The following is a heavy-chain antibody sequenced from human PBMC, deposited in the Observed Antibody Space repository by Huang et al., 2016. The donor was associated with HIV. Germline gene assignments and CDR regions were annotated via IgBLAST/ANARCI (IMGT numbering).Heavy chain of an antibody. CDR3: ARERRGFGMDV. V-gene: IGHV1-46*02. CDR2: INYIGGST. CDR1: GYTFNSYY. Sequence: QVQLVQSGAEVKKPGASVRVSCKASGYTFNSYYMHWVRQAPGEGLEWMGIINYIGGSTTYAQKFQGRVTMTRDTSTSTVYMELSNLRSEDTAVYYCARERRGFGMDVWGKGTTVTVSS. J-gene: IGHJ6*04.